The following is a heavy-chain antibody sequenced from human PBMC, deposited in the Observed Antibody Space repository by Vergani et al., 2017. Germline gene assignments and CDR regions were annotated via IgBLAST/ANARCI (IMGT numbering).Heavy chain of an antibody. Sequence: HMQLVQSGPEVKKPGTSVKVSCKASGFTFTSSALQCVRQARGQRLAWIGWIVVGSGKTNYAQKFQERVTITRDMSTSTAYMELSSLRSEDTAVYYCAAVRLREGGYMDVWGKGTTVTVSS. D-gene: IGHD4-17*01. CDR3: AAVRLREGGYMDV. CDR2: IVVGSGKT. V-gene: IGHV1-58*01. CDR1: GFTFTSSA. J-gene: IGHJ6*03.